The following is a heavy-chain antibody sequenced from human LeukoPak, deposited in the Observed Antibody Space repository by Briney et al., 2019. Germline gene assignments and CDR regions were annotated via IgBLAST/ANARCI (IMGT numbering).Heavy chain of an antibody. J-gene: IGHJ5*02. V-gene: IGHV3-7*01. D-gene: IGHD3-16*01. CDR2: IKQDGSET. CDR3: ARDQSIHPYPEVILDL. Sequence: GGSLRLSCAASGFTFSSHSMNWVRQAPGKGLEWVANIKQDGSETYYMDYVKGRFTISRDNAKNSLHLQMDSLRAEDTAVYYCARDQSIHPYPEVILDLWGQGALVTVSS. CDR1: GFTFSSHS.